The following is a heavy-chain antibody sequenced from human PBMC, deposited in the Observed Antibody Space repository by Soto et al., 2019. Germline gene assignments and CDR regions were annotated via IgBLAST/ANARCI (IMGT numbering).Heavy chain of an antibody. Sequence: LKISCKASGYSFANYWIGWVCQKPGKGLEWMGVIYPGDSETTYSPSFEGQVIISVDRSRGTAFLEWSSLKASDTAMYYCARPGAPTDTVVYDFWGQGTQVTVSS. CDR2: IYPGDSET. J-gene: IGHJ4*02. CDR1: GYSFANYW. D-gene: IGHD5-18*01. V-gene: IGHV5-51*01. CDR3: ARPGAPTDTVVYDF.